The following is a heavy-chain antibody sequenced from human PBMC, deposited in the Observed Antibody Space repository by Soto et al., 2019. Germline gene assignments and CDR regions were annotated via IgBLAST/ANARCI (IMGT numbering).Heavy chain of an antibody. CDR2: ISSSSSYT. CDR1: GFTFSDYY. J-gene: IGHJ6*02. D-gene: IGHD4-17*01. V-gene: IGHV3-11*06. Sequence: GGSLRLSCAASGFTFSDYYMSWIRQAPGKGLEWVSYISSSSSYTNYADSVKGRFTISRDNAKNSLYLQMNSLRAEDTAVYYCARDRYYGDYAPYYYYGMDVWGQGTTVTVSS. CDR3: ARDRYYGDYAPYYYYGMDV.